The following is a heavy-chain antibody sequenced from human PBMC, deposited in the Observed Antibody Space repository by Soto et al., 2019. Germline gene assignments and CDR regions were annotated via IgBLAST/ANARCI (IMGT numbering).Heavy chain of an antibody. CDR1: GYTFTSYG. CDR3: AREWGYYDSSGYSAFDI. CDR2: INPNGGGT. J-gene: IGHJ3*02. D-gene: IGHD3-22*01. Sequence: ASVKVSCKASGYTFTSYGISWVRQASGQGLEWMGWINPNGGGTNYAQKFQGRVTMTRDTSISTAYMELSRLRSDDTTVYYCAREWGYYDSSGYSAFDIWGQGTMVTVSS. V-gene: IGHV1-2*02.